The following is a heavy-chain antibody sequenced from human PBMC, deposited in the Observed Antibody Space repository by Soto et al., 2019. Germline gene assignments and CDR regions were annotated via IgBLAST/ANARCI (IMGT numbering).Heavy chain of an antibody. CDR1: GGSISSGDYY. Sequence: SETLSLTCTVSGGSISSGDYYWSWIRQPPGKGLEWIGYIYYSGSTYYNPSLKSRVTISVDTSKNQFSLKLSSVTAADTAVYYCARAKNYYDSSGYYQLDYFDYWGQGTLVTVS. CDR3: ARAKNYYDSSGYYQLDYFDY. CDR2: IYYSGST. V-gene: IGHV4-30-4*01. J-gene: IGHJ4*02. D-gene: IGHD3-22*01.